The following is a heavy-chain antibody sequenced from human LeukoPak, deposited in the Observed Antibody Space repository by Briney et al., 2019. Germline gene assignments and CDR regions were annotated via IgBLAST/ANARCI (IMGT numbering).Heavy chain of an antibody. CDR2: IKQDGSEK. J-gene: IGHJ4*02. D-gene: IGHD4-11*01. CDR1: GFTFSNFW. Sequence: PGGSLRLSCAASGFTFSNFWMSWVRQAPGKGLEWVANIKQDGSEKYYVDSVKGRFTISRDNAKNSLYLQMNSLRAEDTAVYYCAREWDYSLDYWGQGTLVTVSS. CDR3: AREWDYSLDY. V-gene: IGHV3-7*01.